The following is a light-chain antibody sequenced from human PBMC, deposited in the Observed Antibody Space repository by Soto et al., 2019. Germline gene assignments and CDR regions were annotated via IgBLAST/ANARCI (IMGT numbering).Light chain of an antibody. CDR3: HQRSNWPPFT. J-gene: IGKJ3*01. Sequence: EVVLTQSPATLSLSPGERATLSCRASQSVSTYLAWYQQKPGQPPRLLIYGASNRATGTPARFSGSGSGTDFTLTICSLESENLAVYYCHQRSNWPPFTFGPGTKVEIK. CDR2: GAS. V-gene: IGKV3-11*01. CDR1: QSVSTY.